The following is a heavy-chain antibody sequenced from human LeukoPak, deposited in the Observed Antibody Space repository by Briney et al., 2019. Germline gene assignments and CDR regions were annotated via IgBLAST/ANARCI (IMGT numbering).Heavy chain of an antibody. CDR2: INPNSGGT. J-gene: IGHJ4*02. CDR3: ARDLHYYDSSGYYPPGY. V-gene: IGHV1-46*01. CDR1: GFTFTAYH. D-gene: IGHD3-22*01. Sequence: ASVKVSCKASGFTFTAYHMHWVRQAPGQGLEWMGWINPNSGGTSYAQKFQGRVTMTRDMSTSTVYMELSSLRSEDTAVYYCARDLHYYDSSGYYPPGYWGQGTLVTVSS.